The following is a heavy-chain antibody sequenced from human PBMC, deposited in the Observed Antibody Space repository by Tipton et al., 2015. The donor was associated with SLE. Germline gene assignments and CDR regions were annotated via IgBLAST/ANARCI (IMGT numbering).Heavy chain of an antibody. D-gene: IGHD3-3*01. J-gene: IGHJ2*01. CDR3: ARVKGIFGVVTHWYFDL. V-gene: IGHV4-39*01. Sequence: TLSLTCTVSGDSISSGDYYWNWIRQPPGKGLEWIGHTYYSGGTYHNPSLKRRVTMPVDTSKNQFSLKLTSVTAADAAVYYCARVKGIFGVVTHWYFDLWGRGTLVTVSS. CDR1: GDSISSGDYY. CDR2: TYYSGGT.